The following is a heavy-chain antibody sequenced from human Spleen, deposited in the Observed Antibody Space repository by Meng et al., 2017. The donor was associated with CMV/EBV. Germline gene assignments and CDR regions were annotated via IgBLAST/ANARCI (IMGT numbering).Heavy chain of an antibody. V-gene: IGHV3-7*01. CDR2: IEQDGSEE. D-gene: IGHD5-18*01. CDR3: ARELGGYSHGKNSGYHYYGMDV. J-gene: IGHJ6*02. Sequence: GESLKISCAASGFTFNSYWMSWVRQAPGQGLEWVANIEQDGSEEYYVDSVRGRFTISRDNAKNSLYLQMDSLRVDDTAVYFCARELGGYSHGKNSGYHYYGMDVWGQGTTVTVSS. CDR1: GFTFNSYW.